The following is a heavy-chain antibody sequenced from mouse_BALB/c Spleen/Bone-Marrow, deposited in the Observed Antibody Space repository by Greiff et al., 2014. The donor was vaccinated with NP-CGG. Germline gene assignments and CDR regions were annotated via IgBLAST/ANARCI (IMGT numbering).Heavy chain of an antibody. V-gene: IGHV6-6*02. Sequence: DVKLVESGGGLVQPGGSMKLSCVASGFTFSGYWMNWVRQSPEKGLEWVAEIRLKSNNYATHYAESVKGRFTVSRDDSKSSVYLQMSNLRAEDTGIYYCTRDWDDAMDYWGQGTSVTVSS. CDR1: GFTFSGYW. CDR3: TRDWDDAMDY. J-gene: IGHJ4*01. D-gene: IGHD4-1*01. CDR2: IRLKSNNYAT.